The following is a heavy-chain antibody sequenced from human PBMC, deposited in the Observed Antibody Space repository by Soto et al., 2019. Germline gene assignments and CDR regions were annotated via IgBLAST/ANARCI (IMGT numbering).Heavy chain of an antibody. V-gene: IGHV3-23*01. CDR3: AKVRFSDYDFWSGYYTAHYFDY. D-gene: IGHD3-3*01. CDR2: IKQDGSGGST. Sequence: PGGSLRLSCAASGFTFSNAWMNWVRQAPGKGLEWVGRIKQDGSGGSTYYADSVKGRFTISRDNSKNTLYLQMNSLRAEDTAVYYCAKVRFSDYDFWSGYYTAHYFDYWGQGTLVTVSS. CDR1: GFTFSNAW. J-gene: IGHJ4*02.